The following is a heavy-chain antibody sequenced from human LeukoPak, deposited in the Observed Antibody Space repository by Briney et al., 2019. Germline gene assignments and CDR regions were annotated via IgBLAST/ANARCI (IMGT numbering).Heavy chain of an antibody. CDR1: GGSISSYY. J-gene: IGHJ6*03. V-gene: IGHV4-59*01. Sequence: SETLSLTCTVSGGSISSYYWSWIRQPPGKGLEWIGYIYYSGSTNYNPSLKSRVTISVDTSKNQFSLKLSSVTAADTAVYYCARVTDCTNGVCYSDYYYYMDVWGKGTTVTVSS. CDR3: ARVTDCTNGVCYSDYYYYMDV. D-gene: IGHD2-8*01. CDR2: IYYSGST.